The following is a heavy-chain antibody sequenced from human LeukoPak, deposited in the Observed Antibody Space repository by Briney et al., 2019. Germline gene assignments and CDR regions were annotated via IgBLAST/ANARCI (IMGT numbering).Heavy chain of an antibody. CDR1: GYTFTSYG. CDR2: ISAYNGNT. Sequence: ASVKVSCKASGYTFTSYGISWVRQAPGQGLEWMGWISAYNGNTNYAQKLQGRVTMTTDTSTSTAYMELRSLRSDDTAVYYCARAQRSVYYDSSGSSYFYYYGLDVWGQGTTVTVSS. D-gene: IGHD3-22*01. CDR3: ARAQRSVYYDSSGSSYFYYYGLDV. J-gene: IGHJ6*02. V-gene: IGHV1-18*01.